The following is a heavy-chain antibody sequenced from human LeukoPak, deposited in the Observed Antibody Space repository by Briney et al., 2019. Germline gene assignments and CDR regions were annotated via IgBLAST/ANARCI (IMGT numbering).Heavy chain of an antibody. D-gene: IGHD3-3*01. CDR2: IYYSGST. J-gene: IGHJ6*02. CDR3: ARGGDFWSGYGYYYYGMDV. V-gene: IGHV4-59*01. Sequence: PSETLSLTCTVSGGSISSYYWSWIRQPPGKGLEWIGYIYYSGSTNYNPSLKGRVTISVDTSKNQFSLKLSSVTAADTAVYYCARGGDFWSGYGYYYYGMDVWGQGTTVTVSS. CDR1: GGSISSYY.